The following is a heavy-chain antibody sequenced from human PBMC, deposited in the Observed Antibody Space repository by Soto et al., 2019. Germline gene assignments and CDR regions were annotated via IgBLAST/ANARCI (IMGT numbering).Heavy chain of an antibody. CDR3: ARTPMVRGVVDYFDY. D-gene: IGHD3-10*01. Sequence: SETLSLTCAVSGGSIISGGYCFICIREPPGKGLEWIGYIYHSGSTYYNPSLKSRVTISVDRSKNQFSLKLSSVTAADTAVYYCARTPMVRGVVDYFDYWGQGTLVTVSS. CDR2: IYHSGST. V-gene: IGHV4-30-2*01. CDR1: GGSIISGGYC. J-gene: IGHJ4*02.